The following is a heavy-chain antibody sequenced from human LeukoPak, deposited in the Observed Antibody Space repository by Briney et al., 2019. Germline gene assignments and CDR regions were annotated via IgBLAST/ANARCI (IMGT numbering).Heavy chain of an antibody. D-gene: IGHD5-12*01. Sequence: ETLSLTCAVYGGSFSGYYWSWIRQAPGKGLEWVANINGDGSDKHYVDSVRGRFTISRDNAKNSLYLQMNSLRAEDTAVYYCARYLNSGPADYWGQGSLVTVSS. V-gene: IGHV3-7*01. CDR3: ARYLNSGPADY. CDR2: INGDGSDK. CDR1: GGSFSGYY. J-gene: IGHJ4*02.